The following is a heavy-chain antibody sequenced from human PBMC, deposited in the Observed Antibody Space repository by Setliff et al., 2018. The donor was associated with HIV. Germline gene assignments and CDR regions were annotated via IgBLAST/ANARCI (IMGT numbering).Heavy chain of an antibody. Sequence: SETLSLTCTVSGGSISSNSYYWGWIRQPPGKGLEWIGSIYCSGSTYYNPSLKSRVTISVDTSKNQFSLKLSSVTAADTAVYYCARQGGYSGYGFYYYYYYMDVWGKGTTVTVSS. CDR1: GGSISSNSYY. D-gene: IGHD5-12*01. CDR2: IYCSGST. J-gene: IGHJ6*03. CDR3: ARQGGYSGYGFYYYYYYMDV. V-gene: IGHV4-39*01.